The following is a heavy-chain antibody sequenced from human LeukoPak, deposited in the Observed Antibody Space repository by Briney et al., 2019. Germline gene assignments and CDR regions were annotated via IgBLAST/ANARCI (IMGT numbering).Heavy chain of an antibody. CDR3: ARSYRCGWHYFDY. J-gene: IGHJ4*02. CDR1: GYTFTIYY. V-gene: IGHV3-30*10. CDR2: ISVDGTSK. Sequence: SCKASGYTFTIYYMHWVRQAPGEGLEWVALISVDGTSKYFTDSVKGRFTISRDTSKNTLYLQMNSLRAEDTAMYYCARSYRCGWHYFDYWGQGTLVTVSS. D-gene: IGHD6-19*01.